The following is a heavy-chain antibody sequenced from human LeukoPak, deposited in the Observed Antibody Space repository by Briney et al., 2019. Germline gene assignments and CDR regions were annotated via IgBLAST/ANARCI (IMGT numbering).Heavy chain of an antibody. CDR2: ISYDGSNK. CDR1: GFTFSSYG. Sequence: GRSLRLSCAASGFTFSSYGMHWVRQAPGKGLEWVAVISYDGSNKYYADSVKGRFTISRDNSKNTLYLQMNSLRAEDTAVYYCAKFIAAAGTVDFDYWGRGTLVTVSS. CDR3: AKFIAAAGTVDFDY. J-gene: IGHJ4*02. V-gene: IGHV3-30*18. D-gene: IGHD6-13*01.